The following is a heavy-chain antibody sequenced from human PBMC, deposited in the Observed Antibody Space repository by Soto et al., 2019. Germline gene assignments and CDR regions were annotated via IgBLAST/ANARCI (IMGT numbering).Heavy chain of an antibody. CDR3: ARAFLRTDRFDP. CDR2: IDPGNGNT. Sequence: QVHLVQSGAEVKKPGASVTVSCKASGYIFTSFSMHWVRQAPGQRLEWMAWIDPGNGNTTYSLRFQDRITITRDTAANTVYMELSNLRAEDTAIYYCARAFLRTDRFDPWGQGTLVTVSS. V-gene: IGHV1-3*01. J-gene: IGHJ5*02. D-gene: IGHD2-21*02. CDR1: GYIFTSFS.